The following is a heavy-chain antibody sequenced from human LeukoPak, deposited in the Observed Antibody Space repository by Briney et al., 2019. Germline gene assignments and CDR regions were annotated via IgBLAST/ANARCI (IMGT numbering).Heavy chain of an antibody. J-gene: IGHJ3*02. CDR2: IKSKTDGGTT. CDR1: GFTFSNAW. D-gene: IGHD3-3*01. Sequence: GRSLRLSCAASGFTFSNAWMSWVRQPPGKGMEWVDRIKSKTDGGTTDYAAPMQGRFTISRDDSKNTLYLQMNSLKTEDTAVYYCTTYDFWSVSYAFDIWGQGTMVTVSS. V-gene: IGHV3-15*01. CDR3: TTYDFWSVSYAFDI.